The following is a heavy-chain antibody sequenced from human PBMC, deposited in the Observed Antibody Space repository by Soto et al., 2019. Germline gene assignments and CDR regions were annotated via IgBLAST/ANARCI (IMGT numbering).Heavy chain of an antibody. V-gene: IGHV3-7*05. Sequence: ESGGGLVQPGGPLRLSFPAPGFSISNYWMSWVRQAPGKGLEWVANIKEDGSEQNYVDSLKGRFTISRDNAKNSLYLQMNSLRADDTAVYYCANTVVRGLGTTVTVSS. D-gene: IGHD3-10*01. CDR3: ANTVV. J-gene: IGHJ6*01. CDR2: IKEDGSEQ. CDR1: GFSISNYW.